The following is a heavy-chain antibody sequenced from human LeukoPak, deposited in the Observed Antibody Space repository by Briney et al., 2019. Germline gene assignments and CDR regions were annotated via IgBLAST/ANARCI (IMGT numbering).Heavy chain of an antibody. Sequence: GASVKVSCKASGYAFTSYGISWVRQAPGQGLEWMGWISAYNGNTNYAQKLQGRVTITRNTSITTAYMELSSLRSEDTAVYYCARSFVGGGPTDYWGQGTLVTVSS. CDR3: ARSFVGGGPTDY. D-gene: IGHD3-10*01. CDR2: ISAYNGNT. V-gene: IGHV1-18*01. J-gene: IGHJ4*02. CDR1: GYAFTSYG.